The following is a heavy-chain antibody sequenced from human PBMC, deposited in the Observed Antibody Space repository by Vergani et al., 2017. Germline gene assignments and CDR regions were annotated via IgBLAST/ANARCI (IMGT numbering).Heavy chain of an antibody. CDR2: IDHTGRP. CDR3: ARVNTETNGHLYYYYYMDV. V-gene: IGHV4-34*01. Sequence: QVQLQQWGGGLLKPSETLSLTCVVNGGSFTSYHWTWIRPSPGEGLEWVGNIDHTGRPDNNPSLKSRLTMSVEKSRTQFSLTLNSVTATDTAIYFCARVNTETNGHLYYYYYMDVWGQGTAVTVS. CDR1: GGSFTSYH. D-gene: IGHD4-11*01. J-gene: IGHJ6*03.